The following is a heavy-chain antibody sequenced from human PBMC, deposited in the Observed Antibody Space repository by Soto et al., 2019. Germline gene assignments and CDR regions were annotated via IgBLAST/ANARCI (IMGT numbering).Heavy chain of an antibody. D-gene: IGHD3-10*01. V-gene: IGHV5-51*01. CDR1: GYSFPTYW. Sequence: PGESLKISCKGSGYSFPTYWIGWVRQMPGKGLEWMGIIFPGDSDTRYSPSFQGQVTISADKSINTAYLQWSSLKASDTAMYYCAGHRDLGALSDSWGQGTLVTVSS. CDR2: IFPGDSDT. J-gene: IGHJ4*02. CDR3: AGHRDLGALSDS.